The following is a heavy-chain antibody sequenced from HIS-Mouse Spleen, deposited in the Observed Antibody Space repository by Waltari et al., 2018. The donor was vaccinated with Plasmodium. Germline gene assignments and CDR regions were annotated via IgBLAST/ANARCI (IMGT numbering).Heavy chain of an antibody. CDR1: GFTFSSYW. J-gene: IGHJ2*01. CDR2: IKQDGSEK. V-gene: IGHV3-7*01. D-gene: IGHD6-13*01. CDR3: ASSWYWYFDL. Sequence: EVQLVESGGGLVQPGGSLRLSCAASGFTFSSYWRSWVRQAPGKGLEWVANIKQDGSEKYYVESVKGRFTISRDNAKNSLYLQMNSLRAEDTAVYYCASSWYWYFDLWGRGTLVTVSS.